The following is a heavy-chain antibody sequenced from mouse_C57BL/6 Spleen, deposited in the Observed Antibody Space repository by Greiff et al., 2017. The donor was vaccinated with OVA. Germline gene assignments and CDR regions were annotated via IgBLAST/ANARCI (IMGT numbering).Heavy chain of an antibody. J-gene: IGHJ3*01. CDR2: IDPSDSET. CDR3: ARYYSNYEGFAY. D-gene: IGHD2-5*01. Sequence: VQLQQPGAELVRPGSSVKLSCRASGYTFTGSWRHWGKQRPIQGLEWIGNIDPSDSETHYNQKFKDKATLTVDKSSSTAYMQLSSLTSEDSAVYYCARYYSNYEGFAYWGQGTLVTVSA. V-gene: IGHV1-52*01. CDR1: GYTFTGSW.